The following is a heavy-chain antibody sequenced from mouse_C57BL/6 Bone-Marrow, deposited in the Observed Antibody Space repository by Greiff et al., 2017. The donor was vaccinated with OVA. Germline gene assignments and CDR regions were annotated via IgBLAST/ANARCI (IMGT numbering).Heavy chain of an antibody. CDR3: AYDGYFLDY. CDR1: GYTFTDYN. D-gene: IGHD2-3*01. CDR2: INPNNGGT. Sequence: VQLKESGPELVKPGASVKMSCKASGYTFTDYNMHWVKQSHGKSLEWIGYINPNNGGTSYNQKFKGKATLTVNKSSSTAYMELRSLTSEDSAVYYCAYDGYFLDYWGQGTTLTVSS. J-gene: IGHJ2*01. V-gene: IGHV1-22*01.